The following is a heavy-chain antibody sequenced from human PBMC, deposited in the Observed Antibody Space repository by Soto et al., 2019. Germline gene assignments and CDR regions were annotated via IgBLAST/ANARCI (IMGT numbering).Heavy chain of an antibody. CDR1: GFTFSHYS. J-gene: IGHJ4*02. CDR2: ISSASSTI. V-gene: IGHV3-48*01. CDR3: VRVGSVCFDF. Sequence: WGPLRLSCSASGFTFSHYSMSWVRQAPGKGLEWISYISSASSTISYADSVKGRFTIYRDNAQNSLFLPMKSLRAEDTAVYYCVRVGSVCFDFWGQGALVTVSS. D-gene: IGHD1-26*01.